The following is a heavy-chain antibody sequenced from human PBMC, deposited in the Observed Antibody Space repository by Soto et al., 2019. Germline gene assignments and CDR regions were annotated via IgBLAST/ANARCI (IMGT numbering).Heavy chain of an antibody. Sequence: GGSLRLSCTASGFTFGDYAMSWFRQAPGKGLEWVGFIRSKAYGGTTEYAASVKGRFTISRDDSKSIAYLQMNSLKTEDTAVYYCTLPAAKYYYYMDVWGKGTTVTVSS. CDR3: TLPAAKYYYYMDV. CDR2: IRSKAYGGTT. D-gene: IGHD2-2*01. CDR1: GFTFGDYA. J-gene: IGHJ6*03. V-gene: IGHV3-49*03.